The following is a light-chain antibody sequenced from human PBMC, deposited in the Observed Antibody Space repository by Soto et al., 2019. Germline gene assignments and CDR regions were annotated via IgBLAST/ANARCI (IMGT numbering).Light chain of an antibody. CDR1: QSVSSSY. Sequence: IVLTQSPVTLSLSPGERATLSCRASQSVSSSYLAWYQQKPGQAPRLLIYGASSRATGIPARFSGSGSGTDFTLTISSLEPEDFAVYYCQQRSSLFTFGGGTKVDIK. CDR3: QQRSSLFT. V-gene: IGKV3D-20*02. CDR2: GAS. J-gene: IGKJ4*01.